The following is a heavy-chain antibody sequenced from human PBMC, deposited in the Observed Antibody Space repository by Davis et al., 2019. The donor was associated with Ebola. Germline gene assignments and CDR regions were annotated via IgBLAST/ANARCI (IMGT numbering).Heavy chain of an antibody. CDR2: IGPSSVNI. V-gene: IGHV3-48*02. Sequence: PGGSLRLSCSASGFPCSKYGMHWVRQAPGKGLEWVSYIGPSSVNIFYADSVKGRFTISRDDAKNSLFLQMNSLRDEDTAVYYCAREGSSEWYHWKDYWGQGTLVTVSS. J-gene: IGHJ4*02. D-gene: IGHD1-1*01. CDR1: GFPCSKYG. CDR3: AREGSSEWYHWKDY.